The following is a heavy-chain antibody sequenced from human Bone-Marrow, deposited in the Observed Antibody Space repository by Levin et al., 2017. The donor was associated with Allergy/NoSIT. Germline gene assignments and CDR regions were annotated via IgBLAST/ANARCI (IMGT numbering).Heavy chain of an antibody. J-gene: IGHJ5*02. D-gene: IGHD6-13*01. Sequence: PGGSLRLSCAASGFTLGGFGMHWVRQAPGMGLECVAFISFDGSKKYYADSVKGRFTVSRDNSGNTLYLQMNSLKTEDTAVYYCAKDLSYSTSWQLFDPWGQGTLVTVSS. CDR1: GFTLGGFG. CDR3: AKDLSYSTSWQLFDP. CDR2: ISFDGSKK. V-gene: IGHV3-30*18.